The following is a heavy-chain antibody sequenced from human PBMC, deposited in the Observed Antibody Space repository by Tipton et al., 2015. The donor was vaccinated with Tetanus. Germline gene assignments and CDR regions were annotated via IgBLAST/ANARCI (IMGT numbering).Heavy chain of an antibody. J-gene: IGHJ3*01. Sequence: LRLSCDVSGASFRLGGYFWSWVRQHPGRGLEWIGNIQNTGNTHYNPSVESRASISLDTSTNQFYLRLRSATVADTAVYYCARDQLGYSDRDALDVWGRGTMVTVSS. CDR2: IQNTGNT. CDR3: ARDQLGYSDRDALDV. V-gene: IGHV4-31*11. CDR1: GASFRLGGYF. D-gene: IGHD6-13*01.